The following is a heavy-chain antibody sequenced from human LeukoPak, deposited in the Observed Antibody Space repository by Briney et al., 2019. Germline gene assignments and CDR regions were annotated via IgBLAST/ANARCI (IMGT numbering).Heavy chain of an antibody. V-gene: IGHV4-4*09. CDR3: ARHRRAVPAYYFEY. CDR2: IHTSGST. D-gene: IGHD6-19*01. J-gene: IGHJ4*02. Sequence: SETLSLTCTVSGASISSYFWTWIRQPPGKGLEWLAYIHTSGSTNYNPSLKSRVTISLDTSKSQFSLNLTSVTAADTAMYYCARHRRAVPAYYFEYWGPGAPVTVSS. CDR1: GASISSYF.